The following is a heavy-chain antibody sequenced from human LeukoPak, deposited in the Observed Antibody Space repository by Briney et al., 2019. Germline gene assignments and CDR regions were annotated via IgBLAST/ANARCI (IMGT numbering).Heavy chain of an antibody. CDR2: IFPSGGEI. V-gene: IGHV3-23*01. CDR1: GFTFSTFA. D-gene: IGHD3-3*01. J-gene: IGHJ4*02. CDR3: ARDGDMRTTPIFGVVLG. Sequence: GGSLRLSCAASGFTFSTFAMIWVRQPPGKGLEWVSSIFPSGGEIHYADSVRGRFTISRDNSKNTLYLQMNSLRAEDAAVYYCARDGDMRTTPIFGVVLGWGQGTLVTVSS.